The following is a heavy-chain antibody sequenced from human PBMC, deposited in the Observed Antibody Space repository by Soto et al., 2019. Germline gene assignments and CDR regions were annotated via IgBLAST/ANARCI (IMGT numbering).Heavy chain of an antibody. CDR2: IYYSGST. V-gene: IGHV4-39*01. CDR1: GGSIRSTTDY. Sequence: QLQLQESGPGLVEPSETLSLTCTVSGGSIRSTTDYWGWIRQPPGKGLEWIGIIYYSGSTFYNPSLKSRVTISIDTSKNQISLKLSSVTAADTAIFYCARHLHWSSGWAGDSWGQGTLVTVSS. D-gene: IGHD6-19*01. J-gene: IGHJ4*02. CDR3: ARHLHWSSGWAGDS.